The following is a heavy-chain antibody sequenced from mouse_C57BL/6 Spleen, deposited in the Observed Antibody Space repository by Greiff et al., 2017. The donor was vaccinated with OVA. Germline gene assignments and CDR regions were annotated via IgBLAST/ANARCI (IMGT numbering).Heavy chain of an antibody. Sequence: EVKLVESGGDLVKPGGSLKLSCAASGFTFSSYGMSWVRQTPDKRLEWVATISSGGSYTYYPDSVKGRFTISSDNAKNTLYLQMSSLKSEDTAMYYCARHYYGSSYWYIDVWGTGTTVTVSS. V-gene: IGHV5-6*01. D-gene: IGHD1-1*01. CDR3: ARHYYGSSYWYIDV. CDR1: GFTFSSYG. J-gene: IGHJ1*03. CDR2: ISSGGSYT.